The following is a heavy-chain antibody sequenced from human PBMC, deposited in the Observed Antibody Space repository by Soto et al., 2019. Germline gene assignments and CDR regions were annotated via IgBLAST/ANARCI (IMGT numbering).Heavy chain of an antibody. J-gene: IGHJ4*02. CDR3: ARHTSGWHYYDY. CDR2: ISGSSRYT. D-gene: IGHD6-19*01. CDR1: GFNFSDHY. Sequence: PWGSLRLSCAASGFNFSDHYMNWVRQAPGKGLEWVSYISGSSRYTNFADSVKGRFTISRDNAKNSLYLQMNSLRVEDTAVYYCARHTSGWHYYDYWGQGTPVTVSS. V-gene: IGHV3-11*06.